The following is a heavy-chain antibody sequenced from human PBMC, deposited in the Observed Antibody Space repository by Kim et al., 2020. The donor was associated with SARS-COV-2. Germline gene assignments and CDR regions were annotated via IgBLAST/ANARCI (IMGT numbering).Heavy chain of an antibody. CDR3: ARVLAGAGIYFDY. CDR2: IYYSGST. D-gene: IGHD6-19*01. CDR1: GGSISSSSYY. J-gene: IGHJ4*02. V-gene: IGHV4-39*01. Sequence: SETLSLTCTVSGGSISSSSYYWGWIRQPPGKGLEWIGSIYYSGSTYYNPSLKSRVTISVDTSKNQFSLKLSSVTAADTAVYYCARVLAGAGIYFDYWGQG.